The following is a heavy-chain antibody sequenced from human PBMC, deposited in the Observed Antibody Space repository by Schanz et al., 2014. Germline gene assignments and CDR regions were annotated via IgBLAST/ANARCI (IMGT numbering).Heavy chain of an antibody. Sequence: EVQLVESGGGLVQPGGSLRLSCAASGFTFSGYSMNWVRQAPGKGLEWVAYISSSSSTIHYADSVKGRFTISRDNAKNSLYLQMDSLRAEDTAVYYCAKSLESCPGGRCSRGYFDYWGQGTLVTVSS. CDR1: GFTFSGYS. J-gene: IGHJ4*02. V-gene: IGHV3-48*01. D-gene: IGHD2-8*02. CDR3: AKSLESCPGGRCSRGYFDY. CDR2: ISSSSSTI.